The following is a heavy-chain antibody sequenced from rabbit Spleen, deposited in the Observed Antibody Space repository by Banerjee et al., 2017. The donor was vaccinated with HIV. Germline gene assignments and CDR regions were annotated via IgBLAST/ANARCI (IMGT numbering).Heavy chain of an antibody. CDR3: ARGSAAMTMVITGFYFNL. CDR1: GVSFSFSTY. D-gene: IGHD2-1*01. V-gene: IGHV1S40*01. J-gene: IGHJ4*01. Sequence: QSLVESGGDLVKPGSFLTLTCTASGVSFSFSTYMCWVRQAPGKGLECIACIYGGSSGSTYYASWAKGRFTVSKTSSTTVTLQMTSLTAADTATYFCARGSAAMTMVITGFYFNLWGPGTLVTVS. CDR2: IYGGSSGST.